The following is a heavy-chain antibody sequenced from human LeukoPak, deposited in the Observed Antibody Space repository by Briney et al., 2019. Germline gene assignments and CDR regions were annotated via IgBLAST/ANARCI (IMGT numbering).Heavy chain of an antibody. CDR2: IYNSGSI. D-gene: IGHD3-10*01. J-gene: IGHJ4*02. CDR3: AREVGPSYFDF. V-gene: IGHV4-39*07. Sequence: PSETLSLTCTVSGGSVSSSSSYWGWIRQPPGKGLEWIGTIYNSGSIDYNPSLKSRVTISVDTSKNQFSLKLRSVTAADTAMYYCAREVGPSYFDFWGQGTLVTVSS. CDR1: GGSVSSSSSY.